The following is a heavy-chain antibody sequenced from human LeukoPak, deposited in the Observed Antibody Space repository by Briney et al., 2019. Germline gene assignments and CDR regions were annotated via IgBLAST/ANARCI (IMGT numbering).Heavy chain of an antibody. CDR1: GFTVSSDY. Sequence: GGSLRLSCAASGFTVSSDYVSWVRQAPGKGLEWVSLIYSGSTYYADSVKGRFTFSRDSSKNTLYLQMNSLRAEDTAVYYCARDLGIYCSSTSCYTGSSYGMDVWGQGTTVTVSS. CDR2: IYSGST. J-gene: IGHJ6*02. V-gene: IGHV3-53*01. D-gene: IGHD2-2*02. CDR3: ARDLGIYCSSTSCYTGSSYGMDV.